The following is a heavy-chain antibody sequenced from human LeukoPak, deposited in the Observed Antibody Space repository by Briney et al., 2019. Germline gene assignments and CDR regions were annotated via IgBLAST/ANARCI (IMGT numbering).Heavy chain of an antibody. D-gene: IGHD6-19*01. CDR3: SRDLKVAGTSEVRFDY. V-gene: IGHV4-34*08. CDR1: GFTFSSYS. J-gene: IGHJ4*02. CDR2: INHSGST. Sequence: GSLRLSCAASGFTFSSYSMNWIRQPPGKGLERIGEINHSGSTNYNPSLKSRVTISVDTSKNQFSLKLSSVTAADTAVYYCSRDLKVAGTSEVRFDYWGQGTLVTVSS.